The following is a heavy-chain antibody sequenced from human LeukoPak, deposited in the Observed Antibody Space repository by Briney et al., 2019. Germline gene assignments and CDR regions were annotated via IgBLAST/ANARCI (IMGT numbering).Heavy chain of an antibody. V-gene: IGHV1-2*02. D-gene: IGHD2-2*01. Sequence: GASVKVSCKASGYTFTGYYMHWVRQDPGQGLEWMGWINPNSGDTNYPQKFQGRVTVTRDTSISTAYLELSGLRSDDTAVYYCARAWSVENFSRYQFYAMDVWGQGTAVTVSS. CDR1: GYTFTGYY. CDR2: INPNSGDT. J-gene: IGHJ6*02. CDR3: ARAWSVENFSRYQFYAMDV.